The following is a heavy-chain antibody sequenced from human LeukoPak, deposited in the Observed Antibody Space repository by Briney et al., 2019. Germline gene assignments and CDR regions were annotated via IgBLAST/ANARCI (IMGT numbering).Heavy chain of an antibody. V-gene: IGHV3-7*01. CDR3: ARGRWLQLGTEYYFDY. D-gene: IGHD5-18*01. CDR2: IKQDGSEK. J-gene: IGHJ4*02. CDR1: GFTFSSYW. Sequence: GGSLRLSCAASGFTFSSYWMSWVRQAPGKGLEWVANIKQDGSEKYYVDSVEGRFTISRDNAKNSLYLQMNSLRAEDTAVYYCARGRWLQLGTEYYFDYWGQGTLVTVSS.